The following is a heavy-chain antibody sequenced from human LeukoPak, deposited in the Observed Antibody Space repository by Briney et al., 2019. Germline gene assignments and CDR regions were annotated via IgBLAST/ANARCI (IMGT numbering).Heavy chain of an antibody. Sequence: PGGSLRLSCAASGFTFSSYGMHWVRQAPGKGLEWVAFIRYDGSNKYYADSVKGRFTISRDNSKNTLYVQMNSLRAEDTAVYYCAKDQSPPAYTFDYWGQGTLVTVSS. CDR2: IRYDGSNK. CDR3: AKDQSPPAYTFDY. J-gene: IGHJ4*02. V-gene: IGHV3-30*02. CDR1: GFTFSSYG. D-gene: IGHD3-16*01.